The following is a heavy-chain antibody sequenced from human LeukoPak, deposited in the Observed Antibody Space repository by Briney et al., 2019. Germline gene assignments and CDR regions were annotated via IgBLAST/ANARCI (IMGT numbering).Heavy chain of an antibody. Sequence: SVKVSCKASGGTFSSYAISWVRQAPGQGLEWMGGIIPIFGTANYAQKFQGRVTITADESTSTAYVELSSLRSEDTAVYYCASNYDILTGYYPNYYYYGMDVWGQGTTVTVSS. J-gene: IGHJ6*02. D-gene: IGHD3-9*01. V-gene: IGHV1-69*01. CDR3: ASNYDILTGYYPNYYYYGMDV. CDR2: IIPIFGTA. CDR1: GGTFSSYA.